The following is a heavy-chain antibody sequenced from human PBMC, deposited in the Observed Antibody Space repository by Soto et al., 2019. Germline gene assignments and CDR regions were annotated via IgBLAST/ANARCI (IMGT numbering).Heavy chain of an antibody. V-gene: IGHV3-53*02. CDR1: GFTVSSNY. Sequence: EVQLVETGGGLIQPGGSLRLSCAASGFTVSSNYMSWVCQAPGKGLEWVSVIYSGGSTYYADSVKGRFTISRDNSKNTLYLQMNSLRAEDTAVYYCARDRGRDYYYGMDVWGQGTTVTVSS. J-gene: IGHJ6*02. CDR3: ARDRGRDYYYGMDV. CDR2: IYSGGST.